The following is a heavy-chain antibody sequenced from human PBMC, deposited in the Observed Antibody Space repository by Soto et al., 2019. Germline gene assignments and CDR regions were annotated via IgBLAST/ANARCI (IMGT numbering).Heavy chain of an antibody. CDR2: ISWNSGSI. CDR1: GFIFDDYA. CDR3: AKGRYFDWSGLPSFDY. V-gene: IGHV3-9*01. D-gene: IGHD3-9*01. J-gene: IGHJ4*02. Sequence: GGSLRLSCAASGFIFDDYAMHWVRLVPGKGLEWVSGISWNSGSIGYADSVKGRFTISRDNAKKFLYMQMNSLRGEDTALYYCAKGRYFDWSGLPSFDYWGQGTLVTVSS.